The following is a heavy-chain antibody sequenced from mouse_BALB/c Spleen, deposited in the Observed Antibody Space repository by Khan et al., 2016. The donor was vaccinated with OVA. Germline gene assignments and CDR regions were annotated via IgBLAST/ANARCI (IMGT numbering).Heavy chain of an antibody. Sequence: QVRLQQSGPELVRPGVSVKISCKGSGYTFTDYAMYWVKQSHAKSLEWIGLISTYSGNTNYNQKFKGKATMTVDKSTTTAYMALARLTSEDSSIYYCRKTDYDGYNDYWGQGTTLTVSS. CDR2: ISTYSGNT. J-gene: IGHJ2*01. CDR1: GYTFTDYA. D-gene: IGHD2-3*01. V-gene: IGHV1S137*01. CDR3: RKTDYDGYNDY.